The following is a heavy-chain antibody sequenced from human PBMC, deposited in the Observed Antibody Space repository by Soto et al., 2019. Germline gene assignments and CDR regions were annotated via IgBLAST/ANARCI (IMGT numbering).Heavy chain of an antibody. Sequence: PGGSLRLSCAASGFTFSNYAMNWVRQAPGKGLEWVSGISGGSGDSTFYADSVKGRFTISRDNSKNTLHLQMNSLRTEDTAVYCCAKNQPSWATRAAFDYWGQGTLVTVSS. V-gene: IGHV3-23*01. CDR1: GFTFSNYA. CDR2: ISGGSGDST. CDR3: AKNQPSWATRAAFDY. J-gene: IGHJ4*02. D-gene: IGHD2-2*01.